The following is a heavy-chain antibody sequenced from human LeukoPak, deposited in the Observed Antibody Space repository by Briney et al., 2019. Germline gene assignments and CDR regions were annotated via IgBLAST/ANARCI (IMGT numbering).Heavy chain of an antibody. J-gene: IGHJ6*02. V-gene: IGHV3-23*01. CDR2: IRGTGGST. CDR1: GFTFDSYA. CDR3: AKSLGGENYYYGMDV. D-gene: IGHD4-17*01. Sequence: PGGSLRLSCVASGFTFDSYAMSWVRQAPGEGLEWVSTIRGTGGSTYYADSVRGRFTISRDNSKNTLYLQMNSLTAEDTAVYYCAKSLGGENYYYGMDVWGQGTTVTVSS.